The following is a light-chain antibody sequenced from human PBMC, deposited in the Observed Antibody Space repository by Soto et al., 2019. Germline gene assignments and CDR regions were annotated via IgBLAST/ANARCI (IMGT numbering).Light chain of an antibody. CDR3: QHYNSWST. Sequence: EIVMTQSPATLSVSPGEGATLSCRARQSVSTNLAWYQQKPGQAPRLLIYGASTRATGIPARFSGSGSGTEFTLTISSLQSEDSALYFCQHYNSWSTFGPGTKVDI. V-gene: IGKV3-15*01. CDR2: GAS. J-gene: IGKJ3*01. CDR1: QSVSTN.